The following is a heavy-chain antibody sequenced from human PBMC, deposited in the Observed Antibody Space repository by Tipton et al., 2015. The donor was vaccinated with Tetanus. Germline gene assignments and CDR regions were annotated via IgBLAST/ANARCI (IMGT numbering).Heavy chain of an antibody. CDR2: IYFEGST. CDR1: GGSITDKKYY. V-gene: IGHV4-39*02. CDR3: ARHLYGYWFDP. D-gene: IGHD2/OR15-2a*01. Sequence: TLSLTCTVSGGSITDKKYYWGWIRQPPGKGLEWIASIYFEGSTYYSPSLKSRLTIDVDTSQNLFSLTLTAVTAADTAVYFCARHLYGYWFDPWGQGTLVTVSS. J-gene: IGHJ5*02.